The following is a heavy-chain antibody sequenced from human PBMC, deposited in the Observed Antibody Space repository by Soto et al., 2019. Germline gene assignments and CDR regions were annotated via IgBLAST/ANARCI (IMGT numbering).Heavy chain of an antibody. V-gene: IGHV3-21*01. Sequence: EVQLVESGGGLVKPGGSLRLSCAASGFTFSSYSMNWVRQAPGKGLEWVSSISSSSSYIYYADSVKGRFTISRDNAKNSQYLQMNSLRAEDTAVYYCASIRRGYSGYDLPFFDYWGQGTLVTVSS. J-gene: IGHJ4*02. CDR2: ISSSSSYI. CDR1: GFTFSSYS. CDR3: ASIRRGYSGYDLPFFDY. D-gene: IGHD5-12*01.